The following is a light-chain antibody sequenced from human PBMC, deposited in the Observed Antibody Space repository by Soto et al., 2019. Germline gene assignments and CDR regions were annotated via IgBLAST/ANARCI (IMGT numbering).Light chain of an antibody. CDR1: QTVTSNF. CDR3: RQYNNWPLIT. Sequence: VLTQSPGTLSLSPGERATLSCRASQTVTSNFLAWYQEKPGQAPRLLIYGASSRATGIPDRFSGSGSGTDFTLTISRLEPEDFAVYYCRQYNNWPLITFGQGTRLEIK. J-gene: IGKJ5*01. CDR2: GAS. V-gene: IGKV3-20*01.